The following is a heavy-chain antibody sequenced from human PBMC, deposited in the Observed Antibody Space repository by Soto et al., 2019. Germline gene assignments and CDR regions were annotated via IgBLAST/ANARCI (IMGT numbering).Heavy chain of an antibody. CDR2: ISAYNGNT. V-gene: IGHV1-18*01. D-gene: IGHD7-27*01. CDR3: AWDCRHIEEDSNWGRGLDP. CDR1: GYTFTSYG. Sequence: ASVKVSCKASGYTFTSYGISWVRQAPGQGLEWMGWISAYNGNTNYAQKLQGRVTMTTDTSTSTAYMELRSLRSDDTAVYYCAWDCRHIEEDSNWGRGLDPWGQGTPITVSS. J-gene: IGHJ5*02.